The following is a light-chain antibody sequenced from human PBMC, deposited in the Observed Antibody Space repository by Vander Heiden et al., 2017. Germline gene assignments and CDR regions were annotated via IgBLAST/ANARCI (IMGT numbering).Light chain of an antibody. V-gene: IGLV1-40*01. CDR2: NTN. CDR1: SSNIGADYD. J-gene: IGLJ2*01. CDR3: QSYDSSLSGTL. Sequence: SVLTQPPSVSAAPGQRVTISCAGTSSNIGADYDVHWYQQLPGTAPKLLIYNTNNRPSGVPDRFSGSKSGTSTSLAITGLQPEDEADYYCQSYDSSLSGTLFGGGTKLTVL.